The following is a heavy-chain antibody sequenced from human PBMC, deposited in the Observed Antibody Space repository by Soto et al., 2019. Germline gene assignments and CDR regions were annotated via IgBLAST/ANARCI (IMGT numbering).Heavy chain of an antibody. Sequence: EVQLLESGGGLIQPGGSLRLSCAASRFTFSNYAMSWVRQAPGKGLGWVSSIGATGATTYYADSVKGRFTISRDNSKNTLYLQMNSLRAEDTAVYYCAKVVVAVTGFDNWGQGTLVTVSS. D-gene: IGHD4-17*01. V-gene: IGHV3-23*01. J-gene: IGHJ4*02. CDR2: IGATGATT. CDR3: AKVVVAVTGFDN. CDR1: RFTFSNYA.